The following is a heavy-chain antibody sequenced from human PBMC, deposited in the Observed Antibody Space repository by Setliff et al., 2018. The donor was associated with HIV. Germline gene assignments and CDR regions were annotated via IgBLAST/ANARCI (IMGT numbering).Heavy chain of an antibody. CDR1: GFTFSTYA. CDR3: ARGVRGVVNGMDV. Sequence: PGGSLRLSCAASGFTFSTYAMGWVRQAPGKGLEWVSTVGAVGAPTHYAESVKGRFTISKDNSRDTLYLQMNSLRAEDTAVYYCARGVRGVVNGMDVWGQGTTVTVSS. D-gene: IGHD3-10*01. V-gene: IGHV3-23*01. J-gene: IGHJ6*02. CDR2: VGAVGAPT.